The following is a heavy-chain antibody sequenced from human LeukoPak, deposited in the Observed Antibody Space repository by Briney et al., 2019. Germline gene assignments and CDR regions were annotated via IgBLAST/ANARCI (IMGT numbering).Heavy chain of an antibody. CDR1: GFTFSSYS. Sequence: GGSLRLSCAASGFTFSSYSMNWVRQAPGKGLEWVSSISSSSSYIYYADPVKGRFTISRDNAKNSLYLQMNSLRAEDTAVYYCARDTHPPYYFDYWGQGTLVTVSS. CDR2: ISSSSSYI. J-gene: IGHJ4*02. CDR3: ARDTHPPYYFDY. V-gene: IGHV3-21*01.